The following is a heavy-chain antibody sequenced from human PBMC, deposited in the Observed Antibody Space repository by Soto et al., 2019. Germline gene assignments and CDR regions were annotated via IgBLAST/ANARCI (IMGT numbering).Heavy chain of an antibody. D-gene: IGHD3-3*01. CDR3: GTWSYLDY. J-gene: IGHJ4*02. CDR1: GFRFGSYA. Sequence: PAGSLKLSCAASGFRFGSYALTWSRQAPGKGLEWVSTISGSEGKTFYADAVKGRFSISRDTSQNTSYLQMNSLRVDDTAIYYCGTWSYLDYWGQGTLVTVSS. V-gene: IGHV3-23*01. CDR2: ISGSEGKT.